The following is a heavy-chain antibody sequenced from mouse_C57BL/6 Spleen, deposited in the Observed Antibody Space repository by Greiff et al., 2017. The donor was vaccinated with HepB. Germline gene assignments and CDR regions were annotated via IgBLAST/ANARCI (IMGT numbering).Heavy chain of an antibody. CDR3: ARSDYYYGSSYDAMDY. CDR2: IDPNSGGT. CDR1: GYTFTSYW. D-gene: IGHD1-1*01. J-gene: IGHJ4*01. Sequence: QVQLKQPGAELVKPGASVKLSCKASGYTFTSYWMHWVKQRPGRGLEWIGRIDPNSGGTKYNEKFKSKATLTVDKPSSTAYMQLSSLTSEDSAVYYCARSDYYYGSSYDAMDYWGQGTSVTVSS. V-gene: IGHV1-72*01.